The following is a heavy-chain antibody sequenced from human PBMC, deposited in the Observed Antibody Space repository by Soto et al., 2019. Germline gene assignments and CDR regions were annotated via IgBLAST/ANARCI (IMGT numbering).Heavy chain of an antibody. CDR1: GGSISSYY. Sequence: ASETLSLTCTVSGGSISSYYWSWIRQPPGKGLEWIGYIYHSGSTYYNPSLKSRVTISVDRSKNQFSLKLSSVTAADTAMYYCARGSTTEKVDSWGQGILVTVSS. CDR3: ARGSTTEKVDS. J-gene: IGHJ5*01. CDR2: IYHSGST. V-gene: IGHV4-59*08.